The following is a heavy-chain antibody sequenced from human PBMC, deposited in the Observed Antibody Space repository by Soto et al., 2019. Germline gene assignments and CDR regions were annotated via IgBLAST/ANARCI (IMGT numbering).Heavy chain of an antibody. J-gene: IGHJ4*02. CDR2: ISYDGSNK. D-gene: IGHD3-3*01. V-gene: IGHV3-30*18. Sequence: QVQLVESGGGVVQPGRSLRLSCAASGFTFSSYGMHWVRQAPGKGLEWVAVISYDGSNKYYADSVKGRFTISRDNSKNTLYLQMNSLRAEDPAVYYCANVGAKMGVEWLCFLDYGGQGTLVTFSS. CDR1: GFTFSSYG. CDR3: ANVGAKMGVEWLCFLDY.